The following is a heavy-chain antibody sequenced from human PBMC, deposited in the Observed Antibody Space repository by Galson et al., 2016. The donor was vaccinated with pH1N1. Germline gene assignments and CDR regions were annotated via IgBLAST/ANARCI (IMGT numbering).Heavy chain of an antibody. CDR3: ARLWYGEFIDS. CDR2: IYYSGNT. D-gene: IGHD3-10*01. CDR1: ADSFSSSNYY. J-gene: IGHJ4*02. Sequence: LSLPCTVSADSFSSSNYYWGWVRQPPGKGLEWIGSIYYSGNTSYKSSLKSRVTLSVHTSKNQFSLNLTSVTAADTAVYYCARLWYGEFIDSWGPGKLVTVSS. V-gene: IGHV4-39*01.